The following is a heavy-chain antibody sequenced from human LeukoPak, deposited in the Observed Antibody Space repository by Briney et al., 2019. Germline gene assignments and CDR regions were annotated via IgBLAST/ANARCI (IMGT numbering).Heavy chain of an antibody. D-gene: IGHD3-22*01. CDR1: GFTFDDYG. Sequence: GGSLRLSCAASGFTFDDYGVSWVRQAPGKGLEWVSGINWNGGSTGYADSVKGRFTISRDNAKNSLYLQMNSLRAENTALYYCARGFSSGYYYYWGQGTLVTVSS. V-gene: IGHV3-20*04. CDR3: ARGFSSGYYYY. CDR2: INWNGGST. J-gene: IGHJ4*02.